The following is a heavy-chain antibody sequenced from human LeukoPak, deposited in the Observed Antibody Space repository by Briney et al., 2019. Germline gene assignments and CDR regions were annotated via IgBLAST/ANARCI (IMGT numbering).Heavy chain of an antibody. J-gene: IGHJ4*02. CDR3: ARGEWIQLWSAFDY. Sequence: GGSLRLSCAASGFTFSSYAMHWVRQAPGTGLEWVAVISYGGSNKYYADSVKGRFTISRDNSKNTLYLQMNSLRAEDTAVYYCARGEWIQLWSAFDYWGQGTLVTVSS. V-gene: IGHV3-30-3*01. CDR2: ISYGGSNK. CDR1: GFTFSSYA. D-gene: IGHD5-18*01.